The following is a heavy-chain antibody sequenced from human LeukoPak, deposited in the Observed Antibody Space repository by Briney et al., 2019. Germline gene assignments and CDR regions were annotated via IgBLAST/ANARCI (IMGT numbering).Heavy chain of an antibody. D-gene: IGHD3-22*01. CDR2: ISAYNGNT. V-gene: IGHV1-18*01. Sequence: ASVKVSCKASGYTFTSYGISWVRQAPGQGLEWMGWISAYNGNTNYAQKLQGRVTMTTDTSTSTAYMELRSLRSDDTAVYYCARGPDYYDTLNWFDPWGQGTLVTVSS. CDR1: GYTFTSYG. CDR3: ARGPDYYDTLNWFDP. J-gene: IGHJ5*02.